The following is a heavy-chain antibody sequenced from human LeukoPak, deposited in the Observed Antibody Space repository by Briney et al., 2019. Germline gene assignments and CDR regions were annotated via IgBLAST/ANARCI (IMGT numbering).Heavy chain of an antibody. D-gene: IGHD7-27*01. CDR3: ASTLGPNDGFDI. CDR1: GGSISSSSYY. V-gene: IGHV4-39*07. CDR2: IYYSGST. J-gene: IGHJ3*02. Sequence: SETLSLTCTVSGGSISSSSYYWGWIRQPPGRGPEWIGTIYYSGSTYYNPSLKSRVTISVDTSKNQFSLKLSSVTAADTSVYYCASTLGPNDGFDIWGQGTMVTVSS.